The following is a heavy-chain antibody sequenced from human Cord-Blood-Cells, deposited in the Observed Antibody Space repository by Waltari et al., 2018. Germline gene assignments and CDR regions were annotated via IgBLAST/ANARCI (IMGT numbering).Heavy chain of an antibody. Sequence: EVQLVESGGGLVQPGGSLRLSCAASGFTVSSNYMSWVRQAPGKGLEWVSVIYSGGSTCDADSVKGRFTISRHNSKNTLYLQMNSLRAEDTAVYYCARDRVGWFDPWGQGTLVTVSS. V-gene: IGHV3-53*04. CDR3: ARDRVGWFDP. CDR2: IYSGGST. CDR1: GFTVSSNY. J-gene: IGHJ5*02.